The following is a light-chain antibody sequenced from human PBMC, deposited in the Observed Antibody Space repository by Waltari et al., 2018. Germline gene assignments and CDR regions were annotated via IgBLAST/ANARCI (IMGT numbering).Light chain of an antibody. Sequence: EIVLTQSPATLSLSPGERATLSCRASQSVSTFLAWYQQKPGQAPRLLIYHASNRATGIPARFSGSESGTDFTLTISNLEPEDFAVYYCQQRANWPPLTFGGGTKVEIK. CDR2: HAS. CDR1: QSVSTF. V-gene: IGKV3-11*01. J-gene: IGKJ4*01. CDR3: QQRANWPPLT.